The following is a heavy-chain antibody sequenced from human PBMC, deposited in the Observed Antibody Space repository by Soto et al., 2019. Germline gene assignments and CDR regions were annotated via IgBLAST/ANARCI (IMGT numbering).Heavy chain of an antibody. CDR1: GFTFSRYW. V-gene: IGHV3-7*01. CDR2: IKEDGSAT. J-gene: IGHJ4*02. CDR3: AREAF. Sequence: EVRLEESGGGLVQPGGSLRLSCVASGFTFSRYWTSWVRQAPGKGPEWVAAIKEDGSATAYVDSVNGRFIISRDNAKNALYLQMDSLRVEDTAVYYCAREAFWGQGTLVTVSS.